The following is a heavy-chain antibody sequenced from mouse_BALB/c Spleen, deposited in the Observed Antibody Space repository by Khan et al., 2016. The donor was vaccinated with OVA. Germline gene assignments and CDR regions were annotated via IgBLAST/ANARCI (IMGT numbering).Heavy chain of an antibody. D-gene: IGHD2-4*01. CDR3: ARLVYYDDGYALDY. V-gene: IGHV3-2*02. CDR2: ISSSGST. Sequence: EVKLVESGPGLVTPSQSLSLTCTVSGFSFTSEYVWKFLRPPPRNQQWRMSFISSSGSTYYKPSLKRRITITRDTSKKLFFLQMRTVTTEDTATYYCARLVYYDDGYALDYWGQGTSVTVSS. J-gene: IGHJ4*01. CDR1: GFSFTSEYV.